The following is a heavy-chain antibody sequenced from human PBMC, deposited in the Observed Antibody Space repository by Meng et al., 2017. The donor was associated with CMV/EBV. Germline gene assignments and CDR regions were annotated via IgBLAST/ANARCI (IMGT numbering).Heavy chain of an antibody. D-gene: IGHD1-1*01. CDR2: ISHGRST. V-gene: IGHV4-4*02. CDR1: SISSSNW. J-gene: IGHJ5*02. CDR3: AREEWAMRNDDRSWYDP. Sequence: SISSSNWWSCVSQSPRKGLEWSGEISHGRSTSYNTSLKSQVAISVDKTKNQFSMKLRSVNAADTTVYYCAREEWAMRNDDRSWYDPWGQGTLVTVSS.